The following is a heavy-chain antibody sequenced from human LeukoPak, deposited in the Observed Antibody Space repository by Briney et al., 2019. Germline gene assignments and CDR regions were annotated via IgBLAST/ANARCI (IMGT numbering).Heavy chain of an antibody. V-gene: IGHV3-23*01. D-gene: IGHD3-9*01. CDR3: AKAEGYDILTGLDY. J-gene: IGHJ4*02. CDR2: IGASSGST. CDR1: GFTFSSYA. Sequence: GGSLRLSCATSGFTFSSYAMSWVRQAPGKGLEWVSGIGASSGSTYYADSVKGRFTISRDNSKNTLYLQMNSLRTEDTAVYYCAKAEGYDILTGLDYWGQGTLVTVSS.